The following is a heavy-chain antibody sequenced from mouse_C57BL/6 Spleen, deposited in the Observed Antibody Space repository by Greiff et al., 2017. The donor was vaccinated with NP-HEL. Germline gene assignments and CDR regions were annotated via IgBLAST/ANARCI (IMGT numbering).Heavy chain of an antibody. J-gene: IGHJ4*01. D-gene: IGHD2-5*01. CDR1: GFTFSDYY. V-gene: IGHV5-12*01. CDR3: ARHTVTTNYYAMDY. Sequence: EVHLVESGGGLVQPGGSLKLSCAASGFTFSDYYMYWVRQTPEKRLEWVAYISNGGGSTYYPDTVKGRFTIARDNDKNTLYLQMSRLKSEDTAMYYCARHTVTTNYYAMDYWGQGTSVTVSA. CDR2: ISNGGGST.